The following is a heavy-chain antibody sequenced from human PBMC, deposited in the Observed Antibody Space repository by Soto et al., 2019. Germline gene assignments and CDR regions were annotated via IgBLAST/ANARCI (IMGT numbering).Heavy chain of an antibody. Sequence: SSGGYSWSWIRQAPGKGLEWVSGISWNSGSIGYADSVKGRFTISRDNAKNSLYLQMNSLRAEDTALYYCAKGPYFISTSCYASIGYYYGMDVWGQGTTVTVSS. V-gene: IGHV3-9*01. J-gene: IGHJ6*02. CDR3: AKGPYFISTSCYASIGYYYGMDV. D-gene: IGHD2-2*01. CDR1: SSGGYS. CDR2: ISWNSGSI.